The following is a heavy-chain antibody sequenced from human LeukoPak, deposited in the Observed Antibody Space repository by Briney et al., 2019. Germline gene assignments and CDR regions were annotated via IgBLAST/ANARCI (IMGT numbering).Heavy chain of an antibody. CDR2: LYPKSGDT. CDR1: GYTFTGYY. D-gene: IGHD2-15*01. CDR3: AGEYCSGGNCRQGFDY. V-gene: IGHV1-2*02. Sequence: GASVKVSCKASGYTFTGYYMHWVRQAPGQGLEWMGWLYPKSGDTNHAQIFQGRVTLTRDTSISTAYMELSSLRSDDSAVYYCAGEYCSGGNCRQGFDYWGQGTLVTVSS. J-gene: IGHJ4*02.